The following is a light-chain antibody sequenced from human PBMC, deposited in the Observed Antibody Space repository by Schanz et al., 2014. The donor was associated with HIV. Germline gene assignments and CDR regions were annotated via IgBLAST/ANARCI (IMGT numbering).Light chain of an antibody. Sequence: QSVLTQPPSASGTPGQRVTISCSVSRSNIGSNAVNWFQQLPGTAPKLLIYNSYHRPSGVPDRFSGSGSGTSASLAISGLQSDDEADYYCAGWDDGLKGWVFGGGTQLTVL. CDR2: NSY. CDR3: AGWDDGLKGWV. CDR1: RSNIGSNA. V-gene: IGLV1-44*01. J-gene: IGLJ3*02.